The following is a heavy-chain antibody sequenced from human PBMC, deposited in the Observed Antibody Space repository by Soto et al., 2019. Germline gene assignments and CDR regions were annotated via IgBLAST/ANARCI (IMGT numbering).Heavy chain of an antibody. J-gene: IGHJ6*02. V-gene: IGHV3-23*01. Sequence: EVQLLESGGGLVQPGGSLRLSCAASGFTFSSYAMSWVRQAPGKGLEWVSAISGSGGSTYYADSVKGRFTISRDNSKNTLYLQMNSLRAEDTAVYYCAKDRERPYSSSWYYYYYGMDVWGQGTTVTVSS. CDR1: GFTFSSYA. CDR3: AKDRERPYSSSWYYYYYGMDV. CDR2: ISGSGGST. D-gene: IGHD6-13*01.